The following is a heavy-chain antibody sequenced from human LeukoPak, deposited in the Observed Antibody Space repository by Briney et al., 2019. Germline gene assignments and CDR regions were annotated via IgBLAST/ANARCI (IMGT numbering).Heavy chain of an antibody. D-gene: IGHD3-9*01. CDR2: TRDKANSYTT. CDR1: GSIFSDHY. J-gene: IGHJ4*02. CDR3: ARPGILTGYYYFDY. V-gene: IGHV3-72*01. Sequence: PGGSLRLSCAASGSIFSDHYMDWVRQAPGKGLEWVGRTRDKANSYTTEYAASVKGRFTISRDDSKNSLYLQMNSLKTEDTAVYYCARPGILTGYYYFDYWGQGTLVTVSS.